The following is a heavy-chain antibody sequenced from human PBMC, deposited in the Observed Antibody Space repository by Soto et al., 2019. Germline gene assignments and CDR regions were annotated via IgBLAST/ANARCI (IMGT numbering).Heavy chain of an antibody. D-gene: IGHD2-2*01. V-gene: IGHV3-15*01. J-gene: IGHJ4*02. CDR2: IKSKTDGGTT. CDR3: TTSADCSSTSCYAH. Sequence: EVQLVESGGGLVKPGGSLRLSCAASGFTFSNAWMSWVRQAPGKGLEWVGRIKSKTDGGTTDYAAPVKGRFTISRDDSKNTLYLQMNSLKTEDTAVYYWTTSADCSSTSCYAHWGQGTLVTVSS. CDR1: GFTFSNAW.